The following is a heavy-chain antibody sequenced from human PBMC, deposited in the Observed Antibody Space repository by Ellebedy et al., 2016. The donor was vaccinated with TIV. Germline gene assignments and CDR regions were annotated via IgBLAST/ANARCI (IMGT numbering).Heavy chain of an antibody. V-gene: IGHV3-7*01. J-gene: IGHJ4*02. CDR3: ARGSVVAPNLDF. CDR2: IKQDGSER. CDR1: GFPFSSYW. D-gene: IGHD2-15*01. Sequence: GESLKISXAASGFPFSSYWMSWVRQAPGKGLEWVAYIKQDGSERSHADSVKGRFTISRDNVKNSLYLQVNSLRVEDTAVYYCARGSVVAPNLDFWGQGTLVTVSS.